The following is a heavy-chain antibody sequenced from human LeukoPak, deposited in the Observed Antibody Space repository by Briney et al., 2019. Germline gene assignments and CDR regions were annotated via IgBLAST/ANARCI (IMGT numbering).Heavy chain of an antibody. CDR3: ARDVYTSGWRYFDF. CDR1: GYTFTGHY. D-gene: IGHD6-19*01. V-gene: IGHV1-2*02. CDR2: IKPDSGDS. Sequence: ASVKVSCKASGYTFTGHYMHWVRQAPGQGPEWMGWIKPDSGDSNYAQNFQGRVTLTRDASIATFYMEMNRLTYDDTAIYYCARDVYTSGWRYFDFWGHGTLVTVSS. J-gene: IGHJ2*01.